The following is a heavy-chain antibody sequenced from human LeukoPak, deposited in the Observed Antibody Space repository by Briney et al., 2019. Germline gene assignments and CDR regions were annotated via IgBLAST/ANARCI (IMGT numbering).Heavy chain of an antibody. D-gene: IGHD3-9*01. J-gene: IGHJ6*03. CDR2: IYYSGST. CDR3: ARLGRNYDILTGHYYYYYMGV. V-gene: IGHV4-59*01. Sequence: SETLSLTCTVSGGSISSYYWSWIRQPPGKGLEWIGYIYYSGSTNYNPSLKSRVTISVDTSKNQFSLKLSSVTAADTAVYYCARLGRNYDILTGHYYYYYMGVWGKGTTVTISS. CDR1: GGSISSYY.